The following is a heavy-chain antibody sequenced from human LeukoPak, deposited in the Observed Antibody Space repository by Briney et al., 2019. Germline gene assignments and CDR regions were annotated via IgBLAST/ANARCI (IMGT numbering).Heavy chain of an antibody. CDR1: GYFISSGYY. Sequence: SETLSLTCAVSGYFISSGYYWGWIRQPPGKGLEWIVSMYHSGSTYYNPSLKNRVTISVDTSKNHFSLKLSSVTAADTAVYYCARHVEITMIVVGRGVFDYWGQGTLVTVSS. J-gene: IGHJ4*02. CDR2: MYHSGST. D-gene: IGHD3-22*01. CDR3: ARHVEITMIVVGRGVFDY. V-gene: IGHV4-38-2*01.